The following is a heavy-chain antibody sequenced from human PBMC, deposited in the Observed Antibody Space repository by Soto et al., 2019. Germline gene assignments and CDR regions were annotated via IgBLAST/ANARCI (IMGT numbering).Heavy chain of an antibody. CDR3: AKDRGYSYGWDYFDY. D-gene: IGHD5-18*01. CDR2: ISGSGGST. CDR1: GFTFSSYA. V-gene: IGHV3-23*01. Sequence: EVQLLESGGGLVQPGGSLRLSFAASGFTFSSYAMSWVRQAPGKGLEWVSAISGSGGSTYYADSVKGRFTISRDNSKNTLYLQMNSLRAEDTAVYYCAKDRGYSYGWDYFDYWGQGTLVTVSS. J-gene: IGHJ4*02.